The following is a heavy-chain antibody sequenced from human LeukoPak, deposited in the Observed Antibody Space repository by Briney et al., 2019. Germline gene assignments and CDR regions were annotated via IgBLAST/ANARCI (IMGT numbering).Heavy chain of an antibody. J-gene: IGHJ4*02. D-gene: IGHD3-22*01. CDR3: ARGESLRYYYDSSGYAY. CDR1: GYTFTSYD. V-gene: IGHV1-8*01. Sequence: ASVKVSCTASGYTFTSYDINWVRQATGQGLEWMGWMNPNSGNTGYAQKFQGRVTMTRNTSISTAYMELSSLRSEDTAVYYCARGESLRYYYDSSGYAYWGQGTLVTVSS. CDR2: MNPNSGNT.